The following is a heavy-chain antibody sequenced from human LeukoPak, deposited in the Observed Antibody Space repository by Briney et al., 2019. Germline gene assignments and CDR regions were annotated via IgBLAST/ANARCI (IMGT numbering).Heavy chain of an antibody. CDR3: AKNGDRGAYCTGGTCYPYFYYYMDV. D-gene: IGHD2-15*01. Sequence: GGSLRLSCAASGFTFSDYYMSWIRQAPGKGLEWVSYSSTSGRTIYYADSVKGRFTISRDNSKNTLYLQMNSLRAEDTAIYYCAKNGDRGAYCTGGTCYPYFYYYMDVWGKGTTVTI. J-gene: IGHJ6*03. V-gene: IGHV3-11*01. CDR2: SSTSGRTI. CDR1: GFTFSDYY.